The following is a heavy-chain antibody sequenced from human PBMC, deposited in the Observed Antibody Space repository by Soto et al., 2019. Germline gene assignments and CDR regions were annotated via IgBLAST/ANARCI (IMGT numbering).Heavy chain of an antibody. J-gene: IGHJ4*02. V-gene: IGHV4-39*01. Sequence: QLQLQESGPGLVKPSETLSLTCTVSGGSISSSSYYWGWIRQPPGKGLEWIGSIYYSGSTYYNPSLKSRVPISVDTSKNQFSLKLSSVTAADTAVYYCARFFWFGDKKKEYYFDYWGQGTLVTVSS. CDR2: IYYSGST. CDR3: ARFFWFGDKKKEYYFDY. CDR1: GGSISSSSYY. D-gene: IGHD3-10*01.